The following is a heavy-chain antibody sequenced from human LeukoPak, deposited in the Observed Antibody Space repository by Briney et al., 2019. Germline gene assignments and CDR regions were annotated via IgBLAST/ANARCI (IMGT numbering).Heavy chain of an antibody. Sequence: PGGSLRLSCAASGFTFSSYSMNWVRQAPGKGLEWVSSISSSSSYIYYAGSVKGRFTISRDNAKNSLYLQMNSLRAEDTAVYYCARVSFGYDYVWGSYRKAPDAFDIWGQGTMVTVSS. CDR3: ARVSFGYDYVWGSYRKAPDAFDI. CDR1: GFTFSSYS. V-gene: IGHV3-21*01. CDR2: ISSSSSYI. J-gene: IGHJ3*02. D-gene: IGHD3-16*02.